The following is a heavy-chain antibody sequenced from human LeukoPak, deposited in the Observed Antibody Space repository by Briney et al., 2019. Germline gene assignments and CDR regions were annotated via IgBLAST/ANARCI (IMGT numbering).Heavy chain of an antibody. CDR3: ARANFLYCSSTTCLFDY. V-gene: IGHV1-2*02. Sequence: ASVKVSCKASGYTFTDYYMHWVRQAPGQGFEWMGWINPNDGDTNYAQKFQGRVTMTRDTSISTAHMEVSRLRSDDTAVYYCARANFLYCSSTTCLFDYWGQGALVTVSS. CDR2: INPNDGDT. D-gene: IGHD2-2*01. J-gene: IGHJ4*02. CDR1: GYTFTDYY.